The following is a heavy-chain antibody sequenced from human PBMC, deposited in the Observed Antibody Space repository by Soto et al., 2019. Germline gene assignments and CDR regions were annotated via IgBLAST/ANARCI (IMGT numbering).Heavy chain of an antibody. CDR1: GGSISSSSYY. Sequence: SKTLSLTCIVSGGSISSSSYYWGLIRQPPGKGLEWIASIYNKGTTSYNPSLKSRVTISVDTSKNQLSLRLSSVTVAYTAVYYFARKSXALASKPPDYWGQGTLVTVSS. CDR3: ARKSXALASKPPDY. CDR2: IYNKGTT. V-gene: IGHV4-39*01. D-gene: IGHD6-19*01. J-gene: IGHJ4*02.